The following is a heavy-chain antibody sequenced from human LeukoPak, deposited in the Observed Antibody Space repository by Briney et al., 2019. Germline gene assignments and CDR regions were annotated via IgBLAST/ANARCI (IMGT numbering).Heavy chain of an antibody. CDR2: ISTRSLYI. J-gene: IGHJ6*03. D-gene: IGHD5-18*01. CDR1: GFMFSDYN. CDR3: ARGRPRKQLGDDHYYSYMDV. V-gene: IGHV3-21*01. Sequence: PGGSLRLSCAVSGFMFSDYNMNWVRQAPGKGLEWVASISTRSLYIYYADSVRGRFTVSRDNAKNSLYLQMNSLRGEDAAVYYCARGRPRKQLGDDHYYSYMDVWGKGTTVTVSS.